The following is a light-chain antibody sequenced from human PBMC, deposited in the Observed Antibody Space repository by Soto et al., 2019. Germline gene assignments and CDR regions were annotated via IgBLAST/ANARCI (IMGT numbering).Light chain of an antibody. CDR3: QQYNNWPRT. V-gene: IGKV3-15*01. J-gene: IGKJ1*01. Sequence: TQSPGTLSLSPGERATLSCRASQSVSSSYLAWYHQKPGQAPRLLIYGASTRATGIPARFSGSGSGTEFTLTINSLQSEDFAVYYCQQYNNWPRTFGQGTKVDIK. CDR2: GAS. CDR1: QSVSSSY.